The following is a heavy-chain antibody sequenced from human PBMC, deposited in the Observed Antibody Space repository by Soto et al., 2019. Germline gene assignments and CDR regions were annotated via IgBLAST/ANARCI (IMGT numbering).Heavy chain of an antibody. CDR2: IIPIFGTA. V-gene: IGHV1-69*13. Sequence: ASVKVSCKASGGTFSSYAISWVRQAPGQGLEWMGGIIPIFGTANYAQKFQGRVTITADESTSTAYMELSSLRSEDTAVYYCARGGYYYDSSGPRAEYFQHWGQGTLVTVSS. D-gene: IGHD3-22*01. J-gene: IGHJ1*01. CDR1: GGTFSSYA. CDR3: ARGGYYYDSSGPRAEYFQH.